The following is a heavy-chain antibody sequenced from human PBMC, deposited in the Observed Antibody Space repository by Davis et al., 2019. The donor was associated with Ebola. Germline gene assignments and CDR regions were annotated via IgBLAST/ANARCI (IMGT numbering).Heavy chain of an antibody. Sequence: PSETLSLTCTVSGGSISSYYWSWIRQPPGKGLEWIGYIYYSGSTNYNPSLKSRVTISVDTSKNQFSLKLSSVTAADTAVYYCARDRTAHYDSSGYYLNNWFDPWGQGTLVTVSS. V-gene: IGHV4-59*12. D-gene: IGHD3-22*01. CDR1: GGSISSYY. J-gene: IGHJ5*02. CDR3: ARDRTAHYDSSGYYLNNWFDP. CDR2: IYYSGST.